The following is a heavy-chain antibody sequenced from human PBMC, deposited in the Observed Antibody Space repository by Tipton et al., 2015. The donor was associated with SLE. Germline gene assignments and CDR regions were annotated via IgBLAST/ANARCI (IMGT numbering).Heavy chain of an antibody. CDR2: INHSGGT. V-gene: IGHV4-34*01. J-gene: IGHJ6*03. CDR1: GGSFSGYY. CDR3: ARAPGLDRDYSYYYYMDV. D-gene: IGHD3/OR15-3a*01. Sequence: TLSLTCAVYGGSFSGYYWSWIRQPPGKGLEWIGEINHSGGTNYNPSLESRVTISVDTAKNQFSLMLSSVTAADTAVYFCARAPGLDRDYSYYYYMDVWGKGTTVTVSS.